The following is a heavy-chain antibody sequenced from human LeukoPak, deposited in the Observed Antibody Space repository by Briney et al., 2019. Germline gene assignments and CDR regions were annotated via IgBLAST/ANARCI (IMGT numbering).Heavy chain of an antibody. CDR2: INPSGGST. J-gene: IGHJ3*02. CDR1: GYTFTGYY. D-gene: IGHD2-2*01. Sequence: GASVKVSCKTSGYTFTGYYTHWVRQAPGQGLEWMGIINPSGGSTSYAQKFQGRVTMTRDMSTSTVYMELSSLRSEDTAVYYCARELIVVVPAAELRDAFDIWGQGTMVTVSS. V-gene: IGHV1-46*01. CDR3: ARELIVVVPAAELRDAFDI.